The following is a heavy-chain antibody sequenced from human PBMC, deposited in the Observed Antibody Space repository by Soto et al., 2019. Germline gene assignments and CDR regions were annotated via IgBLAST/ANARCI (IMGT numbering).Heavy chain of an antibody. CDR2: ISSDGSNR. Sequence: GGSLRLSCAASGFTISSRDNHAMSWVRQAPGKGPEWISNISSDGSNRHYADSVLGRFTISRDSSRNTVNLLINRLRVEDTARYFCVSXXSVHFDYWGPGTLVTVSS. V-gene: IGHV3-23*01. CDR3: VSXXSVHFDY. CDR1: GFTISSRDNHA. J-gene: IGHJ4*02.